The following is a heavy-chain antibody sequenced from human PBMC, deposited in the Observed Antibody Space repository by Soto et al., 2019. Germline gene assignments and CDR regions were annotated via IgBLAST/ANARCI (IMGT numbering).Heavy chain of an antibody. V-gene: IGHV3-30*18. J-gene: IGHJ3*02. Sequence: GGSLRLSCAASGFTFSSYGMHWVRQAPGKGLEWVAVISYDGSNKYYADSVKGRFTISRDNSKNTLYLQMNSLRAEDTDVYYCAKVTIFGVDDAFDIWGQGTMVTVSS. CDR3: AKVTIFGVDDAFDI. D-gene: IGHD3-3*01. CDR1: GFTFSSYG. CDR2: ISYDGSNK.